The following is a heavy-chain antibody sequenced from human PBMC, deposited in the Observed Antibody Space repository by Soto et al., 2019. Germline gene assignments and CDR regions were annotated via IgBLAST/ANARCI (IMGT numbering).Heavy chain of an antibody. CDR1: GGTFSSYA. J-gene: IGHJ6*02. CDR3: ASLLEETALAAAGPDYYGMDV. V-gene: IGHV1-69*01. D-gene: IGHD6-13*01. Sequence: QVQLVQSGAAVKKPGSSVKVSCTASGGTFSSYAISWVRQAPGQGLEWMGGIIPIFGTANYAQKFQGRVTITADESTSTAYMELSSLRSEDTSVYYFASLLEETALAAAGPDYYGMDVLGQGSTVTVSS. CDR2: IIPIFGTA.